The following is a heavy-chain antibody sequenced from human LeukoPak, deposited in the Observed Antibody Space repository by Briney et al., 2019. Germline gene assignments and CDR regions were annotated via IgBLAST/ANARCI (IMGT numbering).Heavy chain of an antibody. Sequence: PSETLSLTCAVSGGSISSSNWWSWVRQPPGKGLEWIGEIYHSGNTNYNPSLKSRVTISVDKSKNQFSLKLSSVTAADTAVYYCARSPVGGSYYFDYWGQGTLVTVSS. D-gene: IGHD1-26*01. CDR3: ARSPVGGSYYFDY. J-gene: IGHJ4*02. CDR1: GGSISSSNW. V-gene: IGHV4-4*02. CDR2: IYHSGNT.